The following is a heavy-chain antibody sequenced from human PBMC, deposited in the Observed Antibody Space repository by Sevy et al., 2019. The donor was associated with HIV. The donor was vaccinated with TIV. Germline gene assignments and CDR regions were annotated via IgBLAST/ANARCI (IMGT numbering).Heavy chain of an antibody. Sequence: GGSLRLSCAASGFTFSSYAMHWVRQAPGKGLEWVAVISYDGSNKYYADSVKGRFTISRDNSKNTLYLQINSLRAEDTAVYYCARDGGELFDEYYYGMDVWGQGTTVTVSS. J-gene: IGHJ6*02. CDR1: GFTFSSYA. CDR2: ISYDGSNK. CDR3: ARDGGELFDEYYYGMDV. V-gene: IGHV3-30*04. D-gene: IGHD3-10*01.